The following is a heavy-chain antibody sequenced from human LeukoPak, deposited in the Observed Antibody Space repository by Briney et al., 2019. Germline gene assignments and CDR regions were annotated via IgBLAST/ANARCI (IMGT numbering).Heavy chain of an antibody. CDR3: SSYIAVAGTAGNY. CDR2: ISSSGSTI. J-gene: IGHJ4*02. D-gene: IGHD6-19*01. CDR1: GFTFSDYY. Sequence: PGGSLRLSCAASGFTFSDYYMSWIRLAPGKGLEWVSYISSSGSTIYYADSVKGRFTISRDNAKNSLYLQMNSLRAEDTAVYYCSSYIAVAGTAGNYWGQGTLVTVSS. V-gene: IGHV3-11*01.